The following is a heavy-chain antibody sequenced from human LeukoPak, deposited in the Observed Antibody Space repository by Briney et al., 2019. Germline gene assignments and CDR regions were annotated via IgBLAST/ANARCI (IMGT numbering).Heavy chain of an antibody. D-gene: IGHD6-13*01. CDR2: IYNNGRT. V-gene: IGHV4-30-4*01. J-gene: IGHJ4*02. CDR3: ARGRSSSWSSFDY. Sequence: SETLSLTCTVSGGSISSGDYYWSWIRQPPGKGLEWIGYIYNNGRTYYNPSPKSRVTISVDTSKNLFSLKVSSVTAADAAVYYCARGRSSSWSSFDYWGQGTLVTVSS. CDR1: GGSISSGDYY.